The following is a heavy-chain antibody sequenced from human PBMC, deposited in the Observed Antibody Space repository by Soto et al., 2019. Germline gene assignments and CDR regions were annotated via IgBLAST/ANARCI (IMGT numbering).Heavy chain of an antibody. CDR2: VTHSGST. D-gene: IGHD2-21*01. J-gene: IGHJ4*02. CDR3: ARGHIPVYGPVPDYFDS. V-gene: IGHV4-34*02. CDR1: GGSLRGSY. Sequence: QVHLLQWGAGLLKPSETLSLTCGVYGGSLRGSYWSWIRQPPGKALEWLGKVTHSGSTTFNPSLKSRVSVSVDTSDNQFSLKLTSVTAADTAVYYCARGHIPVYGPVPDYFDSWGQGTLVTVSS.